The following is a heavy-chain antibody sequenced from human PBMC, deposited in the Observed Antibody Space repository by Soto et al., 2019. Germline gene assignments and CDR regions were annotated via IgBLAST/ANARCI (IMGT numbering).Heavy chain of an antibody. CDR1: GYTFTDST. V-gene: IGHV1-2*02. J-gene: IGHJ3*01. D-gene: IGHD3-22*01. CDR3: ARSRGSGYYKNSFDV. Sequence: PSVKVSCKASGYTFTDSTLHWVRQVPGPGLEYMGWINPKSGLTNCVRKFQGRATMTTDTSINSAFMELTMLRSDDTAVYYCARSRGSGYYKNSFDVWGQGTMVTVS. CDR2: INPKSGLT.